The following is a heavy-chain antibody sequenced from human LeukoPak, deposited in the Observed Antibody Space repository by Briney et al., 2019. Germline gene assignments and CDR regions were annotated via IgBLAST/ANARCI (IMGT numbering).Heavy chain of an antibody. CDR2: IRSKAYGGTT. Sequence: GRSLRLSCTASGFTFGDYAMSWVRQASGKGLEWVGFIRSKAYGGTTEYAASVKGRFTISRDDSKSIAYLQMNSLKTEDTAVYYCTTYKQLVKNWGQGTLVTVSS. V-gene: IGHV3-49*04. D-gene: IGHD6-13*01. J-gene: IGHJ4*02. CDR3: TTYKQLVKN. CDR1: GFTFGDYA.